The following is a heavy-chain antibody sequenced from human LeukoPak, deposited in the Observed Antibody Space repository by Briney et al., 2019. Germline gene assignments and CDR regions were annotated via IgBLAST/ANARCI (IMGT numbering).Heavy chain of an antibody. J-gene: IGHJ4*02. V-gene: IGHV3-23*01. D-gene: IGHD3-10*01. CDR2: ISGSGSST. Sequence: GGSLRLSCAASGFTFSSYAMSWVRQAPGKGLEGVSAISGSGSSTYYADSVKGRFTISRDNSKNTLYLQMNSLRAEDTAVYYCAKGRGDAGFVFDYWGQGTLVTVSS. CDR3: AKGRGDAGFVFDY. CDR1: GFTFSSYA.